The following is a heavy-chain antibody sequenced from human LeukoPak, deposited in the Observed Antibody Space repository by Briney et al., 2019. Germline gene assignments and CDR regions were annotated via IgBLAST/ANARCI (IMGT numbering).Heavy chain of an antibody. Sequence: GASVKVSCKASGGTFSSYAISWVRQAPGQGLEWMGGIIPIFGTANYAQKFQGRVTITADESTSTAYMELSSLRSEDTAVYYCARDDYRLHYGDYGAGGDYWGQGSLVTVSS. CDR3: ARDDYRLHYGDYGAGGDY. CDR2: IIPIFGTA. CDR1: GGTFSSYA. D-gene: IGHD4-17*01. J-gene: IGHJ4*02. V-gene: IGHV1-69*13.